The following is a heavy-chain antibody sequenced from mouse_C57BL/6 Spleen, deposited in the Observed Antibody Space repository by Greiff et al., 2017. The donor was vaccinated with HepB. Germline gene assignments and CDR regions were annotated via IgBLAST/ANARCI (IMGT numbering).Heavy chain of an antibody. Sequence: EVQLQQSGAELVRPGSSVKMSCKTSGYTFTSYGINWVKQRPGQGLEWIGYIYIVNGYNEYNEKFKGKATLTSDTYSSTAYMQLSSLTSEDSALYFVARSVGAPTVRGRGAMDYWGQGTSVTVSS. J-gene: IGHJ4*01. CDR2: IYIVNGYN. CDR1: GYTFTSYG. D-gene: IGHD1-1*01. V-gene: IGHV1-58*01. CDR3: ARSVGAPTVRGRGAMDY.